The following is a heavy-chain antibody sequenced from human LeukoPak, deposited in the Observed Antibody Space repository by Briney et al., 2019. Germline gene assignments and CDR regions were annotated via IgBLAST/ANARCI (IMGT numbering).Heavy chain of an antibody. CDR1: GFTFSTYA. J-gene: IGHJ3*02. V-gene: IGHV3-30-3*01. Sequence: QPGRSLRLSCAASGFTFSTYAMHWVRQAPGKGLEWVAIISYDGTNKYYADSVKGRFTISRDNAKNSLYLQMNSLRVEDTAVYYCTRYIADSSGSPSPSAFNIWGQGTMVTVSS. CDR2: ISYDGTNK. CDR3: TRYIADSSGSPSPSAFNI. D-gene: IGHD3-22*01.